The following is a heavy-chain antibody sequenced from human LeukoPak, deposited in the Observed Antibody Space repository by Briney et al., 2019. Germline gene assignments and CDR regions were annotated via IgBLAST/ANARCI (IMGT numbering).Heavy chain of an antibody. Sequence: PGGSLRLSCAASGFTSGIHAVSWVRQAPGKGLEWVSAFSGGGDSYYADSVKGRFTISRDNSKKILYLQMNSLRAEDTAVYYCGKEVERHFDLKYWGQGTLVTVSS. J-gene: IGHJ4*02. CDR2: FSGGGDS. CDR3: GKEVERHFDLKY. V-gene: IGHV3-23*01. CDR1: GFTSGIHA.